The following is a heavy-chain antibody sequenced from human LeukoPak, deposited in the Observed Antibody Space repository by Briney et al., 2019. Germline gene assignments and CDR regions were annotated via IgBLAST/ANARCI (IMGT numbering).Heavy chain of an antibody. J-gene: IGHJ4*02. V-gene: IGHV3-74*01. Sequence: GGSLRLSCAASGFTFSSYWMNWVRQAPGKGLVWVSRIASDGSSTTYADSVKGRFSISRDNAKNTLYLQMNSLRADDTAVYYCARAIGAADSYWGQGTLVTVSS. CDR3: ARAIGAADSY. CDR2: IASDGSST. D-gene: IGHD6-13*01. CDR1: GFTFSSYW.